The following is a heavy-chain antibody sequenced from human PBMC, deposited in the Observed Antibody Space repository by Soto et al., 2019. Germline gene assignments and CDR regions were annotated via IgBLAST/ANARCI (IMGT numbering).Heavy chain of an antibody. V-gene: IGHV3-30*18. CDR1: GFTFSSYG. J-gene: IGHJ6*02. D-gene: IGHD3-22*01. CDR3: AKLLTDYYDSSGYYGRTGYYYGMEV. CDR2: ISYAGSNK. Sequence: PGGSLRLSCAASGFTFSSYGMHWVRQAPGKGLEWVAVISYAGSNKYYADSVKGRFTISRDNSTNTLYLQMNSLRAEDKAVYYCAKLLTDYYDSSGYYGRTGYYYGMEVWGQGTKVTVS.